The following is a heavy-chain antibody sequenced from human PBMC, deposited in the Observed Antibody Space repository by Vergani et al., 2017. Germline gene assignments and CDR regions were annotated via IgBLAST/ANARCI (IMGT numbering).Heavy chain of an antibody. V-gene: IGHV4-59*01. CDR3: ARGRYYDTSGYYYLFDC. CDR2: IYYSGST. Sequence: QVQLQESGPGLVKPSGTLSLTCTVSGGPTSSYSWSWVRQPPGKGLVWIGYIYYSGSTNYNPSLKTRVTISVDTSQNQFSLKLSSVTAADTAVYYCARGRYYDTSGYYYLFDCWGQGTLVTVSS. CDR1: GGPTSSYS. D-gene: IGHD3-22*01. J-gene: IGHJ4*02.